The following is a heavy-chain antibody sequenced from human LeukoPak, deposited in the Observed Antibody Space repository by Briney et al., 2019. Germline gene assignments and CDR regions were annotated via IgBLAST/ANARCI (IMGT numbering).Heavy chain of an antibody. CDR2: ISSSSSYI. V-gene: IGHV3-21*01. CDR1: GFTFSSYS. Sequence: GGSLRLSCAASGFTFSSYSMNWVRQAPGKGLEWVSSISSSSSYIYYADSVRGRFTISRDNAKNSLYLQMNSLRAEDTAVYYCARDRGSKEDYWGQGTLVTVSS. D-gene: IGHD3-10*01. CDR3: ARDRGSKEDY. J-gene: IGHJ4*02.